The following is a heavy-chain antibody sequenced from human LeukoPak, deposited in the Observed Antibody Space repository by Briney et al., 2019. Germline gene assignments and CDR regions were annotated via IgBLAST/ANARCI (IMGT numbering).Heavy chain of an antibody. CDR2: ISPTSNYI. Sequence: GGSLRLSCAASGFTFSSYTMNWVRQAPGMGPEWVSSISPTSNYIYYADSVKGRFTISRDTAKNSLYLHMNSLRAEDTAVYYCAREGAVTAYFDYWGQGTLVTVSS. J-gene: IGHJ4*02. CDR1: GFTFSSYT. V-gene: IGHV3-21*01. CDR3: AREGAVTAYFDY. D-gene: IGHD2-21*02.